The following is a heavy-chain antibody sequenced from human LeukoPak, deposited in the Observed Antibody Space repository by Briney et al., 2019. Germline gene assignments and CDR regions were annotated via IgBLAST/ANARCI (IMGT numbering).Heavy chain of an antibody. J-gene: IGHJ4*02. Sequence: SETLSLTCTVYGGSIISYYWSWIRQPAGKGLEWIGRIYTSGSTNYNPSLKSRVTMSVDTSKNQFSLKLSSVTAADTALYYCARDTYYYDSSGYSGDYWGQGTLVTVSS. CDR1: GGSIISYY. D-gene: IGHD3-22*01. V-gene: IGHV4-4*07. CDR2: IYTSGST. CDR3: ARDTYYYDSSGYSGDY.